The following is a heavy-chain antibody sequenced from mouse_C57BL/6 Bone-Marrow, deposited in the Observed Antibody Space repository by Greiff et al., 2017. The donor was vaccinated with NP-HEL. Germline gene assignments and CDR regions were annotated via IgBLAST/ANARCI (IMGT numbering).Heavy chain of an antibody. V-gene: IGHV1-72*01. CDR3: ARVGFITTAQGAMDY. CDR1: GYTFTSYW. Sequence: QSCKASGYTFTSYWMHWVKQRPGRGLEWIGRIDPNSGGTKYNEKFKSKATLTVDKPSSTAYMQLSSLTSEDSAVYYCARVGFITTAQGAMDYWGQGTSVTVSS. J-gene: IGHJ4*01. D-gene: IGHD1-1*01. CDR2: IDPNSGGT.